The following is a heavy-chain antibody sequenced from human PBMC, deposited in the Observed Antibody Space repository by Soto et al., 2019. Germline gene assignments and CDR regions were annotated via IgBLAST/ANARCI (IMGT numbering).Heavy chain of an antibody. Sequence: PGGSLRLSCTASGFSFSSYTMNWVRQAPGKGLQWVASITNRGNHTYSADSVKGRFTISRDNDKNTLYLQMNSLRAEDTAGYYCAKASNFYSSSTQFDYGGQGTLVTVSS. CDR3: AKASNFYSSSTQFDY. J-gene: IGHJ4*02. V-gene: IGHV3-21*04. D-gene: IGHD6-6*01. CDR2: ITNRGNHT. CDR1: GFSFSSYT.